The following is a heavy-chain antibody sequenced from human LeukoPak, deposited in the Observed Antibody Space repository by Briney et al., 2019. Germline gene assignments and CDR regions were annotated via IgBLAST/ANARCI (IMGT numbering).Heavy chain of an antibody. D-gene: IGHD2-15*01. CDR1: GGSISSYY. CDR2: IHYSGTT. CDR3: AGSAYYFFDF. Sequence: PSETLSLTCTVSGGSISSYYWSWIRQPPGKGLEWIGLIHYSGTTNYNPSLKSRVTMSVDTSKNQFSLKLTSVTAADTAMYYCAGSAYYFFDFWGQGTLVTGSS. V-gene: IGHV4-59*08. J-gene: IGHJ4*02.